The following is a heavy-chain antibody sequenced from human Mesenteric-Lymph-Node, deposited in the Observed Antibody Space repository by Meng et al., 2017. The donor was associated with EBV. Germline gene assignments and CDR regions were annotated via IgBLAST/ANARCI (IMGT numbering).Heavy chain of an antibody. CDR2: IYWDDDE. D-gene: IGHD4-23*01. CDR1: GFSLSTYAVG. V-gene: IGHV2-5*02. Sequence: QITLKESGPTLVKPTXTLTLTCTFSGFSLSTYAVGVGWIRQPPGKALEWLALIYWDDDERYSPSLKSRLTITKDTSINQVVLTMTNMDPVDTATYYCVHGRGGGNSAIFDYRGQGTLVTVSS. CDR3: VHGRGGGNSAIFDY. J-gene: IGHJ4*02.